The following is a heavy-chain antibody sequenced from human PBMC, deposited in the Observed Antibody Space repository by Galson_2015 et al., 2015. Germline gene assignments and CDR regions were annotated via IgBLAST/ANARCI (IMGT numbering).Heavy chain of an antibody. CDR2: IWYDGSNK. V-gene: IGHV3-33*01. CDR1: GFTFSSYG. J-gene: IGHJ6*03. Sequence: SLRLSCAASGFTFSSYGMHWVRQAPGKGLEWVAVIWYDGSNKYYADSVKGRFTISRDNSKNTLYLQMNSLRAEDTAVYYCARDSPLRFWDMDVWGKGTTVTVSS. D-gene: IGHD3-3*01. CDR3: ARDSPLRFWDMDV.